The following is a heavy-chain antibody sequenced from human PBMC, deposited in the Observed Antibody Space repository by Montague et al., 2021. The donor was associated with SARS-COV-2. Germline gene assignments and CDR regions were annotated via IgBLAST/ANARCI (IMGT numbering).Heavy chain of an antibody. CDR3: AKEMGHGRPFDY. J-gene: IGHJ4*02. CDR2: ISGSGGRT. D-gene: IGHD2-15*01. CDR1: ELTFSSYA. V-gene: IGHV3-23*01. Sequence: SLRLSCAASELTFSSYAMSWVRQAPGKELEWVSAISGSGGRTYYADSVKGRFTLSRDNSKNTLYLQMNSLRADDTAVYYCAKEMGHGRPFDYWGQGALVTVSS.